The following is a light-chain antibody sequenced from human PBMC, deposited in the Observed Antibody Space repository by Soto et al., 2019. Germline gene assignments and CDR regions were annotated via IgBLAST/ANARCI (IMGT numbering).Light chain of an antibody. V-gene: IGKV1-6*01. CDR2: AAS. CDR1: QNIRKY. Sequence: IQMSQSPSSLSARVRDRVTINCRASQNIRKYLNWYQQKPGKAPKILIYAASSLQSGVPSRFSGSGYGTDFTLTISSLQPEDFATYYCLQDYNYPRTFGQGTKVDIK. CDR3: LQDYNYPRT. J-gene: IGKJ1*01.